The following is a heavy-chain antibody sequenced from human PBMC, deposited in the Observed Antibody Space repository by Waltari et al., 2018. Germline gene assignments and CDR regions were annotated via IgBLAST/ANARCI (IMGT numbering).Heavy chain of an antibody. Sequence: QLVESGGGLVKPGESLRLSCVGSGYPFNDAWMSWVRQAAGKGLEWVGRIKREIDGGTAEYVESVKDRFTISRDDSKNTLYLQMNGLKSEDSAVYFCVRESFGNDIWGQGTLVTVSS. CDR1: GYPFNDAW. J-gene: IGHJ4*02. V-gene: IGHV3-15*01. D-gene: IGHD3-10*01. CDR3: VRESFGNDI. CDR2: IKREIDGGTA.